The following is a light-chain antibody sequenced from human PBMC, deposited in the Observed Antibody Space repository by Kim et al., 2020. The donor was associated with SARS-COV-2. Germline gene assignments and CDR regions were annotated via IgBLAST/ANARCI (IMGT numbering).Light chain of an antibody. CDR2: SAS. Sequence: SPGARATLSCRASRSMSAGYLTWYQQKPGQAPRLLMYSASTRATGIPDRFSGSESGTDFILTINRLEPEDSAFYYCHHLSSSPYYTFGQGTKLEI. J-gene: IGKJ2*01. V-gene: IGKV3-20*01. CDR3: HHLSSSPYYT. CDR1: RSMSAGY.